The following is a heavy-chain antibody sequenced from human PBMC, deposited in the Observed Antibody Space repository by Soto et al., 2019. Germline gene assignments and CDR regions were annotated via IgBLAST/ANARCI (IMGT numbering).Heavy chain of an antibody. D-gene: IGHD2-2*01. CDR1: GGSISSGGYY. CDR2: IYYSGST. Sequence: QVQLQESGPGLVKTSQTLSLTCTVSGGSISSGGYYWSWIRQHPGKGLEWIGYIYYSGSTYYNPSLKSRVTISVDTSKNQFSLKLSSVTAADTAVYYCARWRSSTSQRDYYYYYGMDVWGQGTTVTVSS. CDR3: ARWRSSTSQRDYYYYYGMDV. V-gene: IGHV4-31*03. J-gene: IGHJ6*02.